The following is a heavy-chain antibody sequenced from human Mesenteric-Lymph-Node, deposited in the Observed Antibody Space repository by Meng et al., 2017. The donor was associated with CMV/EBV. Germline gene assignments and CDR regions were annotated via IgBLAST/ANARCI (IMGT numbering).Heavy chain of an antibody. D-gene: IGHD2-2*01. V-gene: IGHV4-61*01. J-gene: IGHJ4*02. Sequence: SETLSLTCTVSGGSVSSGSYFWSWIRQPPGKGLEWIGYIYYSGSTNYNPSLKSRVTISVDTSKNQFSLKLSSVTAADTAMYYCARSRRYCSSTSCSDYWGQRTLVTVS. CDR3: ARSRRYCSSTSCSDY. CDR2: IYYSGST. CDR1: GGSVSSGSYF.